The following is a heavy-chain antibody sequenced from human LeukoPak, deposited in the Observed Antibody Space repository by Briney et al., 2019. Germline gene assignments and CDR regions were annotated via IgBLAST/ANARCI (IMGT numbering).Heavy chain of an antibody. CDR3: AKDRIIYGDYGDAFDI. CDR2: ITSSSSYI. J-gene: IGHJ3*02. Sequence: NPGGSLRLSCAASGFTFSTYSMNWVRQAPGKGLEWVSSITSSSSYIYYADSVKGRFTISRDNAKNSLYLQMNSLTAEDTAVYYCAKDRIIYGDYGDAFDIWGQGTMVTVSS. V-gene: IGHV3-21*01. D-gene: IGHD4-17*01. CDR1: GFTFSTYS.